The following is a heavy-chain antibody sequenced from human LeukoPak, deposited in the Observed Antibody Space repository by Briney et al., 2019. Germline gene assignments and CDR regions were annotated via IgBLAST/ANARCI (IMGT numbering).Heavy chain of an antibody. CDR2: IYYSGST. V-gene: IGHV4-39*01. CDR1: GGSISSSSYY. D-gene: IGHD6-6*01. Sequence: SETLSLTCTVSGGSISSSSYYWGWIRQPPGKGLEWIGSIYYSGSTYYNPSLKSRVTISVDTSKNQFSLKLSSVTAADTAVYYCARVQLRYYFDYWGQGTLVTVSS. CDR3: ARVQLRYYFDY. J-gene: IGHJ4*02.